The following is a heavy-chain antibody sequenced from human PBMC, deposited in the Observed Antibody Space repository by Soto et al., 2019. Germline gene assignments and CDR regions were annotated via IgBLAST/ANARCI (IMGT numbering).Heavy chain of an antibody. CDR2: VYYSGST. CDR3: ARGGSGWPNWFDP. CDR1: NGSISDYY. D-gene: IGHD6-25*01. V-gene: IGHV4-59*01. J-gene: IGHJ5*02. Sequence: QVQLQESGPGLVKPSETLSLTCTISNGSISDYYWSWIRQPPEKGLEWIGYVYYSGSTKYNPSLKSRVTISLDTSKNQFSLNLSSVTAADTAVYYCARGGSGWPNWFDPWGQGTLVTVSP.